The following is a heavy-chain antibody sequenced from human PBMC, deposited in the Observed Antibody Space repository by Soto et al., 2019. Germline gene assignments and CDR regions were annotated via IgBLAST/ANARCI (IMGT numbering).Heavy chain of an antibody. CDR2: IYDSGSA. CDR1: GGSISSSDYY. Sequence: SETLSLTCTVSGGSISSSDYYWAWIRQAPGKGLEWIGNIYDSGSASYNPSLKSRVTISVDTSKNPVSLKLSSVTAADTAVYYSASPHRYGKYYFENWGEGTLVTVSS. CDR3: ASPHRYGKYYFEN. D-gene: IGHD5-18*01. V-gene: IGHV4-39*01. J-gene: IGHJ4*02.